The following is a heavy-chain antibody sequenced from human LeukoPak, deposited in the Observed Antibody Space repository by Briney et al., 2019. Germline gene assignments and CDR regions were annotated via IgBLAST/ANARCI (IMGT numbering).Heavy chain of an antibody. CDR2: IYYSGST. D-gene: IGHD4-17*01. CDR1: GGSISSYY. Sequence: SETLSLTCTVSGGSISSYYWSWIRQPPGKGLEWIGYIYYSGSTNYNPSLKSRVTISVDTSKNQFSLKLSSVTAADTAVYYCARSRGGFGDYGSWFDPWGQGTLVTVSS. V-gene: IGHV4-59*01. J-gene: IGHJ5*02. CDR3: ARSRGGFGDYGSWFDP.